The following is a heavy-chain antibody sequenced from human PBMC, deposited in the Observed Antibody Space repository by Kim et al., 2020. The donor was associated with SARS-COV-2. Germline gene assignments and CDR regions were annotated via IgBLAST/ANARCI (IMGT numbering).Heavy chain of an antibody. CDR2: ST. Sequence: STYTNPSPKSRVTISVDTSKNQFSLKLSSVTAADTAVYYCARLSGYFDYWGQGTLVTVSS. D-gene: IGHD1-26*01. V-gene: IGHV4-31*02. CDR3: ARLSGYFDY. J-gene: IGHJ4*02.